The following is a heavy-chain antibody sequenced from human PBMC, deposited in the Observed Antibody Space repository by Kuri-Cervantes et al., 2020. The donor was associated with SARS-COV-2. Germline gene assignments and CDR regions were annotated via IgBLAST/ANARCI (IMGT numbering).Heavy chain of an antibody. CDR3: ARAGGSGGTSNYYYYMDV. J-gene: IGHJ6*03. D-gene: IGHD2-15*01. Sequence: GGSLRLSCAASGFSFSSYGMNWVRQAPGKGLEWVSCTSSGSTYIYYVDSVKGRFTISRDNAKNSLYLQMNSLRAEDTAVYYCARAGGSGGTSNYYYYMDVWGKGTTVTVSS. CDR2: TSSGSTYI. V-gene: IGHV3-21*01. CDR1: GFSFSSYG.